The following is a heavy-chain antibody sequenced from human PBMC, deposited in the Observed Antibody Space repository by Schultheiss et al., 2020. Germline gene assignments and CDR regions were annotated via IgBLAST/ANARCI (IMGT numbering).Heavy chain of an antibody. V-gene: IGHV4-61*01. CDR1: GGSVSSGSYY. CDR2: IYYSGST. Sequence: SQTLSLTCTVSGGSVSSGSYYWSWIRQPPGKGLEWIGYIYYSGSTNYNPSLKSRVTISVDTSKNQFSLKLSSVTAADTAVYYCARDHGIKQIGNYYYGMDLWGEGTTVNVSS. D-gene: IGHD5-18*01. CDR3: ARDHGIKQIGNYYYGMDL. J-gene: IGHJ6*04.